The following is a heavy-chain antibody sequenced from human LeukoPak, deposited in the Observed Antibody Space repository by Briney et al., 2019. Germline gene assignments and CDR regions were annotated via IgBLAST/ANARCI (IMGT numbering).Heavy chain of an antibody. J-gene: IGHJ4*02. V-gene: IGHV4-59*01. CDR1: GGSINSYY. CDR3: ARVKMTSVVD. CDR2: IFYTGST. D-gene: IGHD4-23*01. Sequence: SETLSLTCTVSGGSINSYYWSWIRQPPGKGLEWIGHIFYTGSTNYNPSLKSRVTISVDTSKNQFSLRLSPVTAADTAVYYCARVKMTSVVDWGQGALVTVSS.